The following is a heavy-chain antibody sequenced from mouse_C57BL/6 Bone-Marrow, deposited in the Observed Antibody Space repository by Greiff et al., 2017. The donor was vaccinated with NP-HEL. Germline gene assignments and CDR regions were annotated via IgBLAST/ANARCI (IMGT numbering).Heavy chain of an antibody. CDR2: ISNLAYSI. CDR1: GFTFSDYG. V-gene: IGHV5-15*01. CDR3: ARLHYYGSSFDY. Sequence: EVKVVESGGGLVQPGGSLKLSCAASGFTFSDYGMAWVRQAPRKGPEWVAFISNLAYSIYYADTVTGRFTISRENAKNTLYLEMSSLRSEDTAMYYCARLHYYGSSFDYWGQGTTLTVSS. J-gene: IGHJ2*01. D-gene: IGHD1-1*01.